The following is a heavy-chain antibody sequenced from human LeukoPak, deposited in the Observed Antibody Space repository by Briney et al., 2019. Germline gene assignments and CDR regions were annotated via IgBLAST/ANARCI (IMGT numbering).Heavy chain of an antibody. CDR2: INADGSTT. D-gene: IGHD1-14*01. CDR1: GFTFGNSW. J-gene: IGHJ3*01. V-gene: IGHV3-74*01. Sequence: GGPLRLSCAASGFTFGNSWVHWVRQAPGKGPVWVSLINADGSTTSYADSVKGRFTISRDNARNTLSLEMNSLTIEDTAVYYCIVVVEPPDSDGFDVWGQGTMITVSS. CDR3: IVVVEPPDSDGFDV.